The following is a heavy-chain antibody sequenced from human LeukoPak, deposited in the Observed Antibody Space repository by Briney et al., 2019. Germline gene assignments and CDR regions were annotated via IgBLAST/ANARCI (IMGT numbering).Heavy chain of an antibody. CDR3: AKEYYYDSSGYYYPDLDY. CDR2: ISYDGSNK. Sequence: SGGSLRLSCAASGFTFSSYGMHWVRQAPGKGLEWVAVISYDGSNKYYADSVKGRFTISRDNSKNTLYLQMNSLRAEDTAVYYCAKEYYYDSSGYYYPDLDYWGQGTLVTVSS. D-gene: IGHD3-22*01. CDR1: GFTFSSYG. V-gene: IGHV3-30*18. J-gene: IGHJ4*02.